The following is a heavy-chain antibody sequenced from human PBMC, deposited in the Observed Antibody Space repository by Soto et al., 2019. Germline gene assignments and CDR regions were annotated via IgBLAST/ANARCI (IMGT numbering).Heavy chain of an antibody. Sequence: SVACSVWRGCSTRYWWSWYRQPPGKGLEWIGYIYDSGSTKYNPSLKSRVTISVDTSKNQFSLTLRSVSAADTAVYYCVKSRFSSNWAPDSWGQGTLVTVSS. V-gene: IGHV4-59*12. CDR3: VKSRFSSNWAPDS. J-gene: IGHJ5*01. CDR1: RGCSTRYW. D-gene: IGHD6-13*01. CDR2: IYDSGST.